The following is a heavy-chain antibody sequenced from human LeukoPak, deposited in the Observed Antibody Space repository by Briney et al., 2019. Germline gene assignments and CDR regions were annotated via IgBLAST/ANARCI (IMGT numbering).Heavy chain of an antibody. V-gene: IGHV4-38-2*02. Sequence: SETLSLTCTVSGYSISSGPYWVWIRQPPGKGLEWIGSIYHSGSAYYNPSLKSRVTISVNTSKNQFSLRLSSVTAADTAVYYCARDHSSSSLDSWGQGTLVTVSS. J-gene: IGHJ4*02. CDR1: GYSISSGPY. CDR2: IYHSGSA. CDR3: ARDHSSSSLDS. D-gene: IGHD6-6*01.